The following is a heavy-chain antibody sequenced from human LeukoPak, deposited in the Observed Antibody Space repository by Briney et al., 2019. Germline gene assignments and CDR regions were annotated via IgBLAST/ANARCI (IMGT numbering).Heavy chain of an antibody. CDR3: ARNKEGKSLDY. CDR1: GYTFSAYC. CDR2: INPKTGGT. Sequence: ASVKVSCKASGYTFSAYCMHWVRQAPGQGLEWMGWINPKTGGTSYAQKFQGRVTMTRDTSISTAYMELSRLRFDDTAVYYCARNKEGKSLDYWGQGTLVTVSS. J-gene: IGHJ4*02. V-gene: IGHV1-2*02.